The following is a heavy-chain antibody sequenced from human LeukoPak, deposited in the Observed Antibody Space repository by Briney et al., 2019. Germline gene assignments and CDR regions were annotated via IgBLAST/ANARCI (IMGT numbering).Heavy chain of an antibody. J-gene: IGHJ4*02. CDR3: ARLVAYCSSTSCSDY. D-gene: IGHD2-2*01. Sequence: SETLSLTCTVSGGSISSHYWSWVRQPPGKGLEWVGYIYDSGSTNYNPSLKSRVTISVDTSKNQFSLKLSSVTAADTAVYYCARLVAYCSSTSCSDYWGQGTLVTVSS. CDR2: IYDSGST. V-gene: IGHV4-59*11. CDR1: GGSISSHY.